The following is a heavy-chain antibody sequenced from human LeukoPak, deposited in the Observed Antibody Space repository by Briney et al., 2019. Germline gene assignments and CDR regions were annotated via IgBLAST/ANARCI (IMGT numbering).Heavy chain of an antibody. CDR1: GFTFSPYW. V-gene: IGHV3-74*03. J-gene: IGHJ4*02. CDR3: AKDSLPTAIFGAPDDY. D-gene: IGHD3-3*01. CDR2: LITDGSTA. Sequence: GGSLRLSCAASGFTFSPYWMHWVRQAPGKGLVWLSRLITDGSTATYADSVKGRFTVSRDNSKNTLYLQMNSLRAEDTAVYYCAKDSLPTAIFGAPDDYWGQGTLVTVSS.